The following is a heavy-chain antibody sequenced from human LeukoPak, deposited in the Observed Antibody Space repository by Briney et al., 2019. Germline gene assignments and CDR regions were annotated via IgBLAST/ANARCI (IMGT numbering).Heavy chain of an antibody. D-gene: IGHD6-19*01. Sequence: SETLSLTCTVSGYSISTGYYWDSIRQPPGKGLEWIGTFYHGGSTYYNPSLKSRVTISVDTSKNQFSLNLTSVTAADTAVYYCARRPSDWYSPIDYWGPGTLVTVS. CDR1: GYSISTGYY. CDR3: ARRPSDWYSPIDY. J-gene: IGHJ4*02. CDR2: FYHGGST. V-gene: IGHV4-38-2*02.